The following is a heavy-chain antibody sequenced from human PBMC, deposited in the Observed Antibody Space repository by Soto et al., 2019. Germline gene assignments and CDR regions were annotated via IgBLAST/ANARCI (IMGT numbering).Heavy chain of an antibody. CDR3: ARAWIQLWFRSQNSGGSPLDV. D-gene: IGHD5-18*01. Sequence: SETLSLTCAVYGGSFSGYYWSWIRQPPGKGLEWIGEINHSGSTNYNPSLKSRVTISVDTSKNQFSLKLSSVTAADTAVYYCARAWIQLWFRSQNSGGSPLDVWGQGTTVTVSS. V-gene: IGHV4-34*01. CDR1: GGSFSGYY. J-gene: IGHJ6*02. CDR2: INHSGST.